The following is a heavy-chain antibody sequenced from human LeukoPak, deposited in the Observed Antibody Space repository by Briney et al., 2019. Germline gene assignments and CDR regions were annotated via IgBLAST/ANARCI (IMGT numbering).Heavy chain of an antibody. J-gene: IGHJ4*02. D-gene: IGHD1-26*01. Sequence: PSETLSLTCTVSGASITTYYWSWIRQPPGKGLEYIGQIHSSGSANYNPSLKSRVTMSLDASKNQFSLTVSSVTAADTAIYYCARDILDVRATHYFDYWGQGSLLTVSS. CDR3: ARDILDVRATHYFDY. V-gene: IGHV4-59*01. CDR2: IHSSGSA. CDR1: GASITTYY.